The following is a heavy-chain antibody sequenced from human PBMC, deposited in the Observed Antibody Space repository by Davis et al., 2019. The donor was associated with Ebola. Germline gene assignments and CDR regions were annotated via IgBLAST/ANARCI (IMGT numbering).Heavy chain of an antibody. V-gene: IGHV4-59*08. D-gene: IGHD3-16*01. CDR3: ARLGLYNWFDP. CDR2: IYYSGST. Sequence: SETLSLTCTVSGGSISSYYWSWIRQPPGKGLEWIGYIYYSGSTNYNPSLKRRVTISVDTSKNQFSPKLSSVTAADTAVYYCARLGLYNWFDPWGQGTLVTVSS. J-gene: IGHJ5*02. CDR1: GGSISSYY.